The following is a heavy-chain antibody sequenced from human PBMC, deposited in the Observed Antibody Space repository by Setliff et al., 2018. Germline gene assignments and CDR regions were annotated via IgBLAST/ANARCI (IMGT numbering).Heavy chain of an antibody. V-gene: IGHV3-15*01. D-gene: IGHD3-16*01. CDR2: IKSNVDGGTA. J-gene: IGHJ4*02. CDR1: GFTFTTAW. Sequence: PGGSLRLSCAASGFTFTTAWMTWVRQAPGKGLEWVGRIKSNVDGGTAHYAAPVEGRFTISRDDSKTALYLQMDNMKTEDTAVYYCTTVGLRGPFDWGQGTLVTVSS. CDR3: TTVGLRGPFD.